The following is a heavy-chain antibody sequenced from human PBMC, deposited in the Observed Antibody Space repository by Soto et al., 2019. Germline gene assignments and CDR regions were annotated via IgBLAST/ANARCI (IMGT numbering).Heavy chain of an antibody. Sequence: QVQLVESGGGVVQPGRSLRLSCAASGFTFSSYGMHWVRQAPGKGLEWVAVISYDGSNKYYADSVKGRFTISRDNSKNTLYLQMNSLRAEDTAVYYCAKVGTNDNPIVATTNYGMDVWGQGTTVTVSS. J-gene: IGHJ6*02. CDR1: GFTFSSYG. CDR2: ISYDGSNK. D-gene: IGHD5-12*01. CDR3: AKVGTNDNPIVATTNYGMDV. V-gene: IGHV3-30*18.